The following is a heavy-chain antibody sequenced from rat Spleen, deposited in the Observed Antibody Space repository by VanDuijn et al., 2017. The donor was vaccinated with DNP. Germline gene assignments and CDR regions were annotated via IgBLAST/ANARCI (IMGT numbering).Heavy chain of an antibody. Sequence: EVQLAESGGGLVQPGRSLKLSCAASGFTFSDYNMAWVRQAPKKGLEWVASISYEGSKTYDRESVKGRFTISRDNAKRTLYLQMDSLRSEDTATYYCAGGGPEYWGQGVMVTVSS. CDR1: GFTFSDYN. V-gene: IGHV5-7*01. CDR2: ISYEGSKT. D-gene: IGHD1-11*01. CDR3: AGGGPEY. J-gene: IGHJ2*01.